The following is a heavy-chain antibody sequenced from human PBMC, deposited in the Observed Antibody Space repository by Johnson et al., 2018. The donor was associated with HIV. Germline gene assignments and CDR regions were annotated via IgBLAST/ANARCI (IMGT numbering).Heavy chain of an antibody. Sequence: QVQLVESGGGVVQPGTSLTLSCAASGFPFRDSAMHWVRQAPGRGMEWLAVIIFDGVYKHHAESVRGRFTISRDNAKNSLYLQMDSLRGEDTAVYYCARAGQRYTLTTRPGSFDIWGQRTMVTVSS. D-gene: IGHD1-1*01. J-gene: IGHJ3*02. V-gene: IGHV3-30-3*01. CDR1: GFPFRDSA. CDR2: IIFDGVYK. CDR3: ARAGQRYTLTTRPGSFDI.